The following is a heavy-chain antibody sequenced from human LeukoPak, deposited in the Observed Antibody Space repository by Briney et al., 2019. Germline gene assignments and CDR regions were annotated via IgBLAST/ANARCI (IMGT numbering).Heavy chain of an antibody. D-gene: IGHD6-13*01. CDR1: GYTFTSYD. V-gene: IGHV1-8*01. J-gene: IGHJ3*02. Sequence: LWASVKVSCKASGYTFTSYDINWVRQATGQGLEWMGWMNPNSGNTGYAQKFQGRVTMTRNTSISTAYMELSSLRSEDTAVYYCAIGQQLVRGAFDIWGQGTMVTVSS. CDR2: MNPNSGNT. CDR3: AIGQQLVRGAFDI.